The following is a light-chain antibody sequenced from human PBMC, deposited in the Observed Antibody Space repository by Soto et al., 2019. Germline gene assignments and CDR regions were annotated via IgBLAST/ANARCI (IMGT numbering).Light chain of an antibody. CDR2: DNS. CDR3: QSYDSSLSGFV. Sequence: VLTQPPSVSGAPGQRVTISCTGSSSNIGAGYDVHWYQQLPGTAPKLLIYDNSNRPSGVPDRFSGSKSGTSASLAITGLQAEDEADYYCQSYDSSLSGFVFGTGTKVTV. V-gene: IGLV1-40*01. CDR1: SSNIGAGYD. J-gene: IGLJ1*01.